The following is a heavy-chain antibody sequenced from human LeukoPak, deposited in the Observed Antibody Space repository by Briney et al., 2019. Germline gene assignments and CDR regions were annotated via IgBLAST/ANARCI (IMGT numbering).Heavy chain of an antibody. Sequence: SVKVSCKASGGTFSSYAISWVRQAPGQGLEWMGRIIPILGIANYAQKFQGRVTITADKPTSTAYMELSSLRSEDTAVYYCARGQSPFDPWGQGTLVTVSS. V-gene: IGHV1-69*04. CDR3: ARGQSPFDP. J-gene: IGHJ5*02. CDR2: IIPILGIA. CDR1: GGTFSSYA.